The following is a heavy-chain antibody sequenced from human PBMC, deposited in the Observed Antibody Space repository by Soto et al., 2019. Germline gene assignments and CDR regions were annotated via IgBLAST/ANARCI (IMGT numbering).Heavy chain of an antibody. CDR3: AKVMFPRTVLDSSSPWGDA. CDR1: GFTLNTYG. Sequence: QVQLVESGGGVVQPGRSLRLSCVASGFTLNTYGMDWVRQAPGKGLEWVALISYDGSHEYYADSVKGRFTISRDISKNTLFLQMNSLRPEDTAVYYCAKVMFPRTVLDSSSPWGDAWVQGTLVTVSS. D-gene: IGHD6-6*01. J-gene: IGHJ5*02. CDR2: ISYDGSHE. V-gene: IGHV3-30*18.